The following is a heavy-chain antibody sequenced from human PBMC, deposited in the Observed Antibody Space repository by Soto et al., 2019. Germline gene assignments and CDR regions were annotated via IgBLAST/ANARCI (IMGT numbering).Heavy chain of an antibody. CDR3: ARAVDAAMDPLDY. CDR1: GFDFRKYA. V-gene: IGHV3-30-3*01. Sequence: GGSLRLSCAASGFDFRKYAMHWVRQSPGKGPEWVAITSDDGDIQYYADSVKGRFTISRDNSKNTLYLQMATLRSEDAAVYFCARAVDAAMDPLDYWGQGTLVTVSS. D-gene: IGHD5-18*01. CDR2: TSDDGDIQ. J-gene: IGHJ4*02.